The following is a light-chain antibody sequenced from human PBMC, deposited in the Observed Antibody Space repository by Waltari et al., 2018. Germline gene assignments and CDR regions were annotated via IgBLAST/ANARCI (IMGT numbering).Light chain of an antibody. CDR1: QRIATY. V-gene: IGKV1-39*01. CDR3: QQTYSVPRGGFT. Sequence: QLTQSPYSLSASVGDRVTVTCRASQRIATYLSWYQQRAGEAPKLLIHSAYTLQSGVPSRFSGSRSGTEFTLTISSLHPEDSATYYCQQTYSVPRGGFTFGPGTKVEIK. J-gene: IGKJ3*01. CDR2: SAY.